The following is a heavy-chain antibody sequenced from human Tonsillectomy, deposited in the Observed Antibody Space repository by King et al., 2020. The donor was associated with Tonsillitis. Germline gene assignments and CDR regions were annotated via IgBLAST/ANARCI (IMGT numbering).Heavy chain of an antibody. CDR3: AKVHDYGSGSYFNYYYGMDV. D-gene: IGHD3-10*01. CDR2: ISYDGTNK. J-gene: IGHJ6*02. V-gene: IGHV3-30*18. CDR1: GFTFSSYG. Sequence: QLVQSGGGVVQPGRSLRLSCAASGFTFSSYGMHWVRQAPGKGLEWVAVISYDGTNKYYADSVKGRFTISRDNSKNTLYLQMNSLRPEDTAVYYWAKVHDYGSGSYFNYYYGMDVWGQGTTVTVSS.